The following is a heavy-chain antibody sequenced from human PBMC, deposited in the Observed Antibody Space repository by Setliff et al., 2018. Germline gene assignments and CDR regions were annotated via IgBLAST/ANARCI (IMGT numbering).Heavy chain of an antibody. Sequence: GASVKVSCKASGYTFTSYYMHWVRQAPGQGLEWMGIINPSGGGTSYAQKFQGRVTMTRDTSTSTVYMELSSLRSEDTAVYYCARTDGVGARGDWFDPWGQGTLVTVSS. CDR3: ARTDGVGARGDWFDP. V-gene: IGHV1-46*01. CDR1: GYTFTSYY. J-gene: IGHJ5*02. D-gene: IGHD1-26*01. CDR2: INPSGGGT.